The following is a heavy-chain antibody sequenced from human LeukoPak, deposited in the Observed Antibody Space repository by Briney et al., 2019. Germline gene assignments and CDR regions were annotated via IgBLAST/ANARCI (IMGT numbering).Heavy chain of an antibody. Sequence: SETLSLTCTVSGGSISTYYWSWIRQPAGKGLEWIGRIYSSGSTNYNPSLKSRVTMSVDTSKNQFSLRLRSVTAADTAVYYCARGHCSGGSCLLGYYYYYMDVWGKGTTVTISS. J-gene: IGHJ6*03. V-gene: IGHV4-4*07. CDR3: ARGHCSGGSCLLGYYYYYMDV. D-gene: IGHD2-15*01. CDR2: IYSSGST. CDR1: GGSISTYY.